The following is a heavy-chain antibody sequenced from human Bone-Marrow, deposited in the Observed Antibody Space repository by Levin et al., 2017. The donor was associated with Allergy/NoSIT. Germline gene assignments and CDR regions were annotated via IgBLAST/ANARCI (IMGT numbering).Heavy chain of an antibody. D-gene: IGHD3-10*01. J-gene: IGHJ4*02. V-gene: IGHV1-18*01. CDR2: INPDNDNT. CDR3: ARVARTMIRGPVYYFDY. Sequence: ASVKVSCKASGYTFTTYDISWVRQAPGQGLEWMGWINPDNDNTNYAEKLQGRVTMTTDTSASTAYMEVRSLISDDTAVYYCARVARTMIRGPVYYFDYWGQGTLVTVSS. CDR1: GYTFTTYD.